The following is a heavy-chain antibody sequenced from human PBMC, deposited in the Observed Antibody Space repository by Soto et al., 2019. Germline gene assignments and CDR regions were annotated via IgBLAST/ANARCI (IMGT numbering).Heavy chain of an antibody. D-gene: IGHD3-22*01. Sequence: EVQLVESGGGLIQPGGSLRLSCAASGFTVSSNYMSWIRQAPGKGLEWVSVIYSGGSTYYADSVKGRFTISRDNSKNAVYLQMNSLRAADTAVYYCARDRVESGYPEYFQHWGQGTLVSVSS. V-gene: IGHV3-53*01. CDR3: ARDRVESGYPEYFQH. CDR1: GFTVSSNY. J-gene: IGHJ1*01. CDR2: IYSGGST.